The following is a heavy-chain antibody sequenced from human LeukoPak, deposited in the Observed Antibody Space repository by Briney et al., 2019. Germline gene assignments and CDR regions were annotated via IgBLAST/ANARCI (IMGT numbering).Heavy chain of an antibody. CDR2: VYYTGSA. V-gene: IGHV4-61*01. CDR1: GGSVSNGNFY. Sequence: SETLSLTCTVSGGSVSNGNFYWSWLRQPPGKPLEWIGYVYYTGSAYYNPSLEGRVTISVDTSKNQFSLKLNSVTAADTAVYYCARAGLRGDFDYWGQGTLATVSS. J-gene: IGHJ4*02. D-gene: IGHD1-14*01. CDR3: ARAGLRGDFDY.